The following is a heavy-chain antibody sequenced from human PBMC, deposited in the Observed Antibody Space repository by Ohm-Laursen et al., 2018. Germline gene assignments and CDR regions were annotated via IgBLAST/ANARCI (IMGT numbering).Heavy chain of an antibody. Sequence: GSLRLSCSASGFTFSTYAMNWVRQAPGKGLDWVSGISGSGDNTYYADSVKGRFTISRDSSENTVYFQMNDLRAEDTALYYCAKARSAVVFAASNHWGQGALVSVSS. D-gene: IGHD2-15*01. V-gene: IGHV3-23*01. CDR1: GFTFSTYA. CDR2: ISGSGDNT. CDR3: AKARSAVVFAASNH. J-gene: IGHJ5*02.